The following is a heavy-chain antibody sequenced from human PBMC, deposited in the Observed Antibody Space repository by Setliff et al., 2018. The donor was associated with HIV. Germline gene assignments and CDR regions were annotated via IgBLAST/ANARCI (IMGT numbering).Heavy chain of an antibody. CDR2: IYYSGST. CDR1: GGSISNSSSY. J-gene: IGHJ6*03. V-gene: IGHV4-39*07. CDR3: AATYCRGGGRDCPQMYDYYMDV. D-gene: IGHD2-15*01. Sequence: PSETLSLTCTVSGGSISNSSSYWGWIRQPPGKRLEWIGSIYYSGSTYYNPSLKSRVTISVEASKRQWSLKLNSVTAADTAVYYCAATYCRGGGRDCPQMYDYYMDVWGKGTAVTVSS.